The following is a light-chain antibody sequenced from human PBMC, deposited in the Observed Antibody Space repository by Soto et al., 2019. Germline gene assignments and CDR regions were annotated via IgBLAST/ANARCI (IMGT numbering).Light chain of an antibody. CDR1: QSISSW. Sequence: DSQMTQSPSTLSASVGDRVIITCRASQSISSWLAWYQQKPGKAPNLLTSDASSLQSGVPLRFSGSGSGTEFTLTISSLQPDDFATDYWQQYNRYSPRSFGQGTKVEIK. J-gene: IGKJ1*01. CDR3: QQYNRYSPRS. V-gene: IGKV1-5*01. CDR2: DAS.